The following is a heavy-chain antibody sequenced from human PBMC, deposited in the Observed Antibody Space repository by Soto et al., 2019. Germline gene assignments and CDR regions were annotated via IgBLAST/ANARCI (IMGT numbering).Heavy chain of an antibody. V-gene: IGHV1-46*01. Sequence: ASVKVSCKASGYTFTSYYMHWVRQAPGQGLEWMGIINPSGGSTSYAQKFQGRVTMTRDTSTSTVYMELSSLGSEDTAVYYCARDVIFGVARYGMDVWGQGTPVTVSS. CDR1: GYTFTSYY. J-gene: IGHJ6*02. D-gene: IGHD3-3*01. CDR3: ARDVIFGVARYGMDV. CDR2: INPSGGST.